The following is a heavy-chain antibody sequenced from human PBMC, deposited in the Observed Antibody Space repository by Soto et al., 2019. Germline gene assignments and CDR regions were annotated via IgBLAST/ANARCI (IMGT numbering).Heavy chain of an antibody. CDR2: ISYDGSNK. CDR1: GFTFRNYA. J-gene: IGHJ4*02. D-gene: IGHD3-10*01. CDR3: ARVHYYGSGSYLPY. Sequence: GGSLRLSCAASGFTFRNYAMHWVRQAPGKGLEWVAFISYDGSNKYYADSVKGRFTISRDSSTSTMYLQMNSLRAEDTAIYYCARVHYYGSGSYLPYWGQGTLVTVSS. V-gene: IGHV3-30-3*01.